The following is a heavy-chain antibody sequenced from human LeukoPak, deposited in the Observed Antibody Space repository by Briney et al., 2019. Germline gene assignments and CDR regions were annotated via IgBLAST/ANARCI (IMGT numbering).Heavy chain of an antibody. V-gene: IGHV4-39*07. CDR2: IYHSGST. CDR1: GGSISSSSYY. J-gene: IGHJ4*02. D-gene: IGHD6-19*01. CDR3: ARVITSGWYSFDS. Sequence: SETLSLTCTVSGGSISSSSYYWGWIRQPPGKGLEWIGSIYHSGSTYYNPSLKSRVTIAVETSKNQFSLKLSSVTAADKAVYYCARVITSGWYSFDSWGQGTLVTVSS.